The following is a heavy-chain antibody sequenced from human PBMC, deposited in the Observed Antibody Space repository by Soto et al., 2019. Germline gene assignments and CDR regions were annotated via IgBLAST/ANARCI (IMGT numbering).Heavy chain of an antibody. CDR3: AKGDSSGWYGEYYYYGMDV. CDR1: GFTFSSYG. CDR2: ISYDGSNK. Sequence: QVQLVESGGGVVQPGRSLRLSCAASGFTFSSYGMHWVRQAPGKGLEWVAVISYDGSNKYYADSVKGRFTISRDNSKNTLYLQMNSLRAEDTAVYYCAKGDSSGWYGEYYYYGMDVWGQGTTVTVSS. D-gene: IGHD6-19*01. J-gene: IGHJ6*02. V-gene: IGHV3-30*18.